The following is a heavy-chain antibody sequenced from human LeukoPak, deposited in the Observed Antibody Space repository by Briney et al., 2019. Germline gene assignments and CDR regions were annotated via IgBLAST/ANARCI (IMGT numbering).Heavy chain of an antibody. CDR2: IYYSGST. D-gene: IGHD3-10*01. J-gene: IGHJ6*02. CDR1: GGSISSGDYY. V-gene: IGHV4-30-4*01. Sequence: PSETLSLTCTVSGGSISSGDYYWSWIRQPQGTGLEWIGYIYYSGSTYYNPSLKSRVTISVDTSKNQFSLKLSSVTAADTAVYYCARVLYGSGSRYYYYGMDVWGQGTTVTVSS. CDR3: ARVLYGSGSRYYYYGMDV.